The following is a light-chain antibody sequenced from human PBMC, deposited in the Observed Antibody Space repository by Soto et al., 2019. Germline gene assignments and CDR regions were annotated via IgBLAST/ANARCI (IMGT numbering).Light chain of an antibody. CDR2: DAS. CDR3: QHRSK. V-gene: IGKV3-11*01. J-gene: IGKJ5*01. Sequence: DIVLPQSPATLSLSPGERATLSCRASRSINYYLAWYQQNTGQAPRLLIHDASNRATGIPARFSGSGSGTDFTLTISSLEPEDFAVYYCQHRSKFGQGTRLEI. CDR1: RSINYY.